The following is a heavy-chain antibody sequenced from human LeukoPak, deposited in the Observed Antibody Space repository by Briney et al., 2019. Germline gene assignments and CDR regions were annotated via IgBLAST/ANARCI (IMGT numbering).Heavy chain of an antibody. Sequence: SETLSLTCTVSGGSLSSYYWSWGREPPGKGLEWIGYIYYSGSTNYNPSLKSRVTISVDTSKNQFSLKLSSVAAADTAVYYCASSRYSSSSLDYWGQGTLVTVSS. CDR1: GGSLSSYY. D-gene: IGHD6-6*01. V-gene: IGHV4-59*01. CDR3: ASSRYSSSSLDY. J-gene: IGHJ4*02. CDR2: IYYSGST.